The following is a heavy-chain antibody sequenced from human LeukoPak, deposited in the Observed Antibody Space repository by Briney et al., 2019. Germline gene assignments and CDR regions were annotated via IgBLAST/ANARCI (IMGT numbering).Heavy chain of an antibody. CDR2: INAGNGNT. CDR1: GYTFTSYA. CDR3: ARSSYDSSGYYSAEYFQH. Sequence: GASVKVSCKASGYTFTSYAMHWVRQAPGQRLEWMGWINAGNGNTKYSQKFQGRVTITRDTSASTAYMELSSLRSEDTAVYYCARSSYDSSGYYSAEYFQHWGQGTLVTVSS. V-gene: IGHV1-3*01. D-gene: IGHD3-22*01. J-gene: IGHJ1*01.